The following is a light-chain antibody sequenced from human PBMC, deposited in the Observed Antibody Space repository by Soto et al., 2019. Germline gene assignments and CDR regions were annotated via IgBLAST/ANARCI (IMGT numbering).Light chain of an antibody. J-gene: IGKJ4*01. V-gene: IGKV3-20*01. CDR1: QSVGSRF. Sequence: EIVLTQSPGTLSLSLGERATLSCRAIQSVGSRFLAWYQQKPGQAPRLLIYGASNRATGIPDRFSGSGSGTDFTLTISRLEPEDFAVYYCQQSGTSPPVAFGGGTKVDIK. CDR3: QQSGTSPPVA. CDR2: GAS.